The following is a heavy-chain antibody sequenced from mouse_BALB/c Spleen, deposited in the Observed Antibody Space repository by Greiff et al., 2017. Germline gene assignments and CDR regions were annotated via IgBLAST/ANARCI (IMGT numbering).Heavy chain of an antibody. CDR2: IYPGSGST. J-gene: IGHJ4*01. V-gene: IGHV1S22*01. CDR1: GYTFTSYW. Sequence: LQQPGSELVRPGASVKLSCKASGYTFTSYWMHWVKQRHGQGLEWIGNIYPGSGSTNYDEKFKCKGTLTVDTSSSTAYMHLSSLTSEDSAVYYCTRGRGDYAMDYWGQGTSVTVSS. CDR3: TRGRGDYAMDY.